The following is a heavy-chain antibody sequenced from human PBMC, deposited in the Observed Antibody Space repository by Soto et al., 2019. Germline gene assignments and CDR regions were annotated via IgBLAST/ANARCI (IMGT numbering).Heavy chain of an antibody. CDR2: MNPGSGKT. Sequence: ASVKVSCKASGYTFINYDISWVRQATGQGLEWMGWMNPGSGKTGYANKFQGRATMTRDASTSTAHLELSSLTSEDTAVYYCARMASFGTLNWFDPWGQGTLVTVSS. J-gene: IGHJ5*02. V-gene: IGHV1-8*02. CDR3: ARMASFGTLNWFDP. CDR1: GYTFINYD. D-gene: IGHD3-16*01.